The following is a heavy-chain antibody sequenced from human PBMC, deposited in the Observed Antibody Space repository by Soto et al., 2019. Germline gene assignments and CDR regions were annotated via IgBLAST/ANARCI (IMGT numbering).Heavy chain of an antibody. CDR1: GNSISSSNW. D-gene: IGHD3-22*01. V-gene: IGHV4-4*02. CDR3: ARDVGYFYDDGAAGHFDF. J-gene: IGHJ4*02. CDR2: IHHTGST. Sequence: QVQLQESGPGLVKPSGTLSLTCAVSGNSISSSNWWSWVRQPPGKGLDWIGEIHHTGSTNYNPSLKSRVTISVDKSKNQFSLTLSSVTAADTAVYYCARDVGYFYDDGAAGHFDFWGQGTLVTVSS.